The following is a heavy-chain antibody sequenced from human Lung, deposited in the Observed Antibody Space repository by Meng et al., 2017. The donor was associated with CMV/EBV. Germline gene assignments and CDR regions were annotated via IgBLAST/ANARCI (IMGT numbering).Heavy chain of an antibody. CDR3: ARQYSSSYYSDY. J-gene: IGHJ4*02. Sequence: SXTXSLXXGIYGGSLSGYYWSWIRQTPGKGLEWIGEIRHSGDITNYNPSLKSRVTISIDTSKKQFSLKLSAVTAADTAVYYCARQYSSSYYSDYWVQGTXVPVSS. V-gene: IGHV4-34*01. CDR1: GGSLSGYY. D-gene: IGHD6-6*01. CDR2: IRHSGDIT.